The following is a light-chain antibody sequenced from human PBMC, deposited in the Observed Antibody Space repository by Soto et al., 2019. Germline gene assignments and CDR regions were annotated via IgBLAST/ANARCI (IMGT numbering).Light chain of an antibody. CDR1: SSDVGGYNY. Sequence: QSALTQPPSASGSPGQSVTISCTGTSSDVGGYNYVSWYQQHPGKAPKLMIYEVSKRPSGVPHRFSGSKSGNTASLTISGLQPEDEADYYCLSYTSANTRVFGGGTKLTVL. V-gene: IGLV2-8*01. J-gene: IGLJ3*02. CDR2: EVS. CDR3: LSYTSANTRV.